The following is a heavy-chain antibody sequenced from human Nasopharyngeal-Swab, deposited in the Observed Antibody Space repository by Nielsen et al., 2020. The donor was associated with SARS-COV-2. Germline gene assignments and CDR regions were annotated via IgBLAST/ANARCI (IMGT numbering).Heavy chain of an antibody. J-gene: IGHJ4*02. Sequence: GESLKISCAASGFTFSDHYMSWVRQAPGKGLEWVSAISGSGGSTYYADSVKGRFTISRDNSKNTLYLQMNSLRAEDTAVYYCAKDGACSGGSCYSVPYYFDYWGQGTLVTVSS. CDR2: ISGSGGST. CDR3: AKDGACSGGSCYSVPYYFDY. CDR1: GFTFSDHY. V-gene: IGHV3-23*01. D-gene: IGHD2-15*01.